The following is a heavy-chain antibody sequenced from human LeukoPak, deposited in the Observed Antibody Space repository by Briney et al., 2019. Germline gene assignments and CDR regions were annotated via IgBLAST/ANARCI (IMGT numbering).Heavy chain of an antibody. D-gene: IGHD6-19*01. Sequence: GASVKVSCKASGYTFTGYYMHWVRQAPGQGLEWMGWINPNSGGTNYAQKFQGRVTMTRDASISTAYMELSRLRSDDTAVYYCARDPGIAVAWGVNYYYYYMDVWGKGTTVTVSS. CDR2: INPNSGGT. J-gene: IGHJ6*03. CDR3: ARDPGIAVAWGVNYYYYYMDV. V-gene: IGHV1-2*02. CDR1: GYTFTGYY.